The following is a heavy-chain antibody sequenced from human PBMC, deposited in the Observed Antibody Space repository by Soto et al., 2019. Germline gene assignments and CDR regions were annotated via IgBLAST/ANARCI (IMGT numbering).Heavy chain of an antibody. V-gene: IGHV2-5*02. J-gene: IGHJ4*02. D-gene: IGHD3-16*01. Sequence: QITLKESGPTLVKPTQTLTLTCTFSGFSLSTSGVGVGWIRQPPGKALEWVALIYWDDAKEYSPSLKSRLTKPKDPPQDHVAPNKANLAPVDTATYFCAHQGAGDPILDYWGQGTLVTVSS. CDR1: GFSLSTSGVG. CDR2: IYWDDAK. CDR3: AHQGAGDPILDY.